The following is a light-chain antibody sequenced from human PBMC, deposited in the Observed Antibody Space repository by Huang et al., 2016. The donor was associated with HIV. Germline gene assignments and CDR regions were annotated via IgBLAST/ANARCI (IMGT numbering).Light chain of an antibody. J-gene: IGKJ1*01. CDR1: QSITSN. CDR3: QQYNNWPPWT. Sequence: EMVMTQSPATLSVSPGERATLSCRASQSITSNLAWYQQKPGQAPRLLIYAASTRATGIPARFSGSGSGTEFTLSISNLQSEDFAVYYCQQYNNWPPWTFGQGTKVEIK. V-gene: IGKV3-15*01. CDR2: AAS.